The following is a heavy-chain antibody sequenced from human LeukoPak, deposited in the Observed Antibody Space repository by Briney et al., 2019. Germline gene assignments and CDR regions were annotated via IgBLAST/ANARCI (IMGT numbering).Heavy chain of an antibody. D-gene: IGHD3-10*01. CDR1: GGSFSGYY. Sequence: SETLSLTCAVYGGSFSGYYWSWIRQPPGKGLEWIGEINHSGSTNYNPSLKSRVTISVDTSKNQFSLKLSSVTAADTAVYYCARDRAYGSGSYRYYDYYYVDVWGKGTTVTVSS. J-gene: IGHJ6*03. CDR3: ARDRAYGSGSYRYYDYYYVDV. CDR2: INHSGST. V-gene: IGHV4-34*01.